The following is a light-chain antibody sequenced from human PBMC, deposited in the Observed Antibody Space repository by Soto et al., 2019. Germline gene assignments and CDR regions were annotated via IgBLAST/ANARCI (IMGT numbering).Light chain of an antibody. CDR1: SSNIGAGYD. CDR2: GNS. J-gene: IGLJ1*01. V-gene: IGLV1-40*01. Sequence: QSVLTQPPSVSGAPGQRVTISCTGSSSNIGAGYDVHWYQQLPGTAPKLLIYGNSNRPSGVPDRFSGSKSGTSASLAITGLQAEDEADYYCHSYDSSLSGLVFGPGTKATVL. CDR3: HSYDSSLSGLV.